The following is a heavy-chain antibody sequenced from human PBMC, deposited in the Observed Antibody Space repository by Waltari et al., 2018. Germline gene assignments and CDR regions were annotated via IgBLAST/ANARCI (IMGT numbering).Heavy chain of an antibody. D-gene: IGHD3-10*01. CDR1: GFNVRNNS. J-gene: IGHJ4*02. CDR2: IHVDGVT. Sequence: EVQLVESGGGLIQQGGSLRLSCSASGFNVRNNSMSWVRQAPGRGLEWLSVIHVDGVTHYADSVKGRFTISKDNSKNTLYLQMNNLRAEDTAVYYCAKDPGYNSGTYYGDYWGQGTLVTVSS. V-gene: IGHV3-53*01. CDR3: AKDPGYNSGTYYGDY.